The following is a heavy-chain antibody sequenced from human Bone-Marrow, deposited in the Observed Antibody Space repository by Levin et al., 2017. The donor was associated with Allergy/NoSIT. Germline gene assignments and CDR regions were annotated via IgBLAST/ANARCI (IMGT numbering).Heavy chain of an antibody. CDR1: GYSFIDYA. V-gene: IGHV7-4-1*02. CDR3: ARDWRAAEKGLT. D-gene: IGHD3-3*01. CDR2: INTDTGNP. Sequence: GESLKISCKASGYSFIDYAINWVRQAPGQGLEWMGWINTDTGNPTYAQGFTGRFVFSLDTSVSTAYLQISSLKAEDTAVYYCARDWRAAEKGLTWGQGTLVTVSS. J-gene: IGHJ5*02.